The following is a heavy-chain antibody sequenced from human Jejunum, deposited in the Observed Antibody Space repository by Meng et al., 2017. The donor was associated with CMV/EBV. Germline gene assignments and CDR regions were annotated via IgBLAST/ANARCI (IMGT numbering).Heavy chain of an antibody. J-gene: IGHJ4*02. D-gene: IGHD3-9*01. CDR1: GGSIGSGNCD. V-gene: IGHV4-39*01. CDR3: ARHTDTPTGPQDY. Sequence: VCGGSIGSGNCDWGWIRQPPGKGLEWIGSIYYSGGTYYTPSLKSRVTMSVDTSKTQFSLKLSSVTAADTATYYCARHTDTPTGPQDYWGQGTLVTVSS. CDR2: IYYSGGT.